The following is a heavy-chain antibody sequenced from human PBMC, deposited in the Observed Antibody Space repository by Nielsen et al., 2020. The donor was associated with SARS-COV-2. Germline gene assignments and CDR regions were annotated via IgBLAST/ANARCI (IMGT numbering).Heavy chain of an antibody. CDR3: ARDRLYCSSTSCPPNYYYGMDV. CDR1: GFTVSSNY. J-gene: IGHJ6*02. CDR2: IYSAGNT. V-gene: IGHV3-53*01. D-gene: IGHD2-2*01. Sequence: GESLKISCAASGFTVSSNYMAWVRQGPGKGLEWVSVIYSAGNTDYKHSVKGRFTISRDNSKNTLYLQMNSLRAEDTAVYYCARDRLYCSSTSCPPNYYYGMDVWGQGITVTVSS.